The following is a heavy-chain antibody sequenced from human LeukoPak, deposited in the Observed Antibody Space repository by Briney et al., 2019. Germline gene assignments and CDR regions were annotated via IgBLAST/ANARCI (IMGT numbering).Heavy chain of an antibody. CDR3: TREAVWGTSDC. CDR1: GDGPSINSAA. CDR2: TYYRSKWYN. J-gene: IGHJ4*02. Sequence: SQTPSLTCAISGDGPSINSAASDSVRHHPSRGIEWLGRTYYRSKWYNDYAVSVKSRITITPDTSRNQFSLHLNSVTPEDTAVYYCTREAVWGTSDCWAQGTLVTVSS. V-gene: IGHV6-1*01. D-gene: IGHD3-16*01.